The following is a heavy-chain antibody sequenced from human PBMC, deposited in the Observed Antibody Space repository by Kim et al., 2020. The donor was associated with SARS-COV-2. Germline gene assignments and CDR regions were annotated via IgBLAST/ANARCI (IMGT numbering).Heavy chain of an antibody. V-gene: IGHV1-69*13. J-gene: IGHJ5*02. Sequence: SVKVYCKASGGTFSSYAISWVRQAPGQGLEWMGGIIPIFGTANYAQKFQGRVTITADESTSTAYMELSSLRPEDTAVYYCARSSQATSLRYFDWLRLNWFDPWGQGTLVTVSS. CDR3: ARSSQATSLRYFDWLRLNWFDP. CDR1: GGTFSSYA. CDR2: IIPIFGTA. D-gene: IGHD3-9*01.